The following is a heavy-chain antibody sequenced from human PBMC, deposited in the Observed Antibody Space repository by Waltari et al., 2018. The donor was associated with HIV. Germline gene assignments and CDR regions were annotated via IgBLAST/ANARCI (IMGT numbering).Heavy chain of an antibody. J-gene: IGHJ4*02. Sequence: EVQLVESGGGLVKPGGSLRLSCAASGFTFSSYSMNWVRQAPGKGLEWVSSISSSSSYIYYADSVKGRFTISRDNAKNSLYLQMNSLRAEDTAVYYCARDRGDIVVVPAAIPVYYFDYWGQGTLVTVSS. V-gene: IGHV3-21*01. CDR1: GFTFSSYS. D-gene: IGHD2-2*02. CDR3: ARDRGDIVVVPAAIPVYYFDY. CDR2: ISSSSSYI.